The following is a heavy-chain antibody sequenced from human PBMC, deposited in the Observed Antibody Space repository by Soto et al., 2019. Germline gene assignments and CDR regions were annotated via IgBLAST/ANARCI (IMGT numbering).Heavy chain of an antibody. CDR1: GDSVSRDRAD. CDR2: TYYRSKWYN. Sequence: SQTLSLTCAIFGDSVSRDRADWNWIRQSPSRGLEWLGRTYYRSKWYNDYAVSVKSRITINPDTSKNQFSLHLNSVTPEDTAVYYCGGVGWFRGMGFCGRLTTVTVCS. J-gene: IGHJ6*02. V-gene: IGHV6-1*01. D-gene: IGHD3-10*01. CDR3: GGVGWFRGMGF.